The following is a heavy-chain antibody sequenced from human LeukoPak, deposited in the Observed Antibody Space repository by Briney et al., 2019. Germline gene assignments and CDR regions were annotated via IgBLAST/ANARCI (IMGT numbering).Heavy chain of an antibody. Sequence: GESLKISCKGSGSTFTSYWIGWVRQMPGKGLEWMGIIYPGDSDTRYSPSFQGQVTISADKSITTAYLQWNSPKASDTAMYYCGRLDSGHHFDYWGQGTLLSVSS. D-gene: IGHD2-15*01. CDR1: GSTFTSYW. V-gene: IGHV5-51*01. J-gene: IGHJ4*02. CDR3: GRLDSGHHFDY. CDR2: IYPGDSDT.